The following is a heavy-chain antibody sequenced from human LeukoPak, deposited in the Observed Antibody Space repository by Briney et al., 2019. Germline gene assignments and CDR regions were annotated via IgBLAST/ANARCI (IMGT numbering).Heavy chain of an antibody. CDR3: SRAIWYYDSSVYAIGVYFDS. Sequence: GGSLRLSCAASGFTFSSYSMNWVRQAPGKGLEWVSYINTGSSTIYYADSVKGRFTISRDNAKNSLYLQMNVLRAEDTAVYYCSRAIWYYDSSVYAIGVYFDSSGEGKLVTASS. CDR1: GFTFSSYS. CDR2: INTGSSTI. J-gene: IGHJ4*02. V-gene: IGHV3-48*01. D-gene: IGHD3-22*01.